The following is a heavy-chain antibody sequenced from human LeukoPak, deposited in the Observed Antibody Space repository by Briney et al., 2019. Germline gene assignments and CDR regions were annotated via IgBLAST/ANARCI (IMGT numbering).Heavy chain of an antibody. Sequence: GASVKVSCKASGFTFTSSAVQWVRQARGQRLEWIGWIVVGSGNTNYAQKFQERVTITRDMSTSTAYMELSSLRSEDTAVYYCAAGSMAVAGLFDYWGQGTLVTVSS. CDR1: GFTFTSSA. D-gene: IGHD6-19*01. V-gene: IGHV1-58*01. CDR2: IVVGSGNT. CDR3: AAGSMAVAGLFDY. J-gene: IGHJ4*02.